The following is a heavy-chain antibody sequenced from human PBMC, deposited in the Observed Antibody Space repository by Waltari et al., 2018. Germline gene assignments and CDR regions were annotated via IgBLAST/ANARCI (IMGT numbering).Heavy chain of an antibody. D-gene: IGHD3-9*01. CDR3: AKDPPLVDPAFDI. CDR1: GFTFSSYA. CDR2: IYSGGST. Sequence: EVQLLESGGGLVQPGGSLRLSCAASGFTFSSYAMSWVRQAPGKGLEWVSVIYSGGSTYYADSVKGRFTISRDNSKNTLYLQMNSLRAEDTAVYYCAKDPPLVDPAFDIWGQGTMVTVSS. V-gene: IGHV3-23*03. J-gene: IGHJ3*02.